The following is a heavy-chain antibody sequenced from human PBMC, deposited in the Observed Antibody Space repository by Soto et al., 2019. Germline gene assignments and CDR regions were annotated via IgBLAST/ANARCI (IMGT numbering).Heavy chain of an antibody. D-gene: IGHD2-8*01. Sequence: ETLSLTCAVYGGSFSGYYWSWVRQAPGKGLDWVSGISGRGRNTYYADSVKGRFTISRDNSKNTVFLQMNSLRAEDTAVYYCAKNGLSDSPSAIDSWGQGTLVTVSS. J-gene: IGHJ4*02. CDR1: GGSFSGYY. V-gene: IGHV3-23*01. CDR2: ISGRGRNT. CDR3: AKNGLSDSPSAIDS.